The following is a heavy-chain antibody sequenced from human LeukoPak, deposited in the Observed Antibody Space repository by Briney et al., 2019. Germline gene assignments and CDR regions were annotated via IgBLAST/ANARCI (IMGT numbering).Heavy chain of an antibody. CDR2: IYTSGSS. D-gene: IGHD6-19*01. J-gene: IGHJ4*02. CDR3: ARDISVAGSFLLFDY. Sequence: PSETLSLTCTVSGGSISSYYWSWIRQPAGKGLEWIGRIYTSGSSNSNPSLKSRVTMSADTSKNKFSLKLSSVTAADTAVYYCARDISVAGSFLLFDYWGQGTLVTVSS. CDR1: GGSISSYY. V-gene: IGHV4-4*07.